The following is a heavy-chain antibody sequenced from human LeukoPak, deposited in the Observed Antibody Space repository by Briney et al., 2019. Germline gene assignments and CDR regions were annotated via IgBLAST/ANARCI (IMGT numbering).Heavy chain of an antibody. CDR2: MSYDGSNK. V-gene: IGHV3-30*18. J-gene: IGHJ4*02. Sequence: GGSLRLSCAASGFTFSSYGMHWVGQAPGKGVEWVAVMSYDGSNKYYADSVKGRFTISRDNSKNTLYLQINSLRAEDTAVYYCAKDLPEIIVEYYFDYWGQGTLVTVSS. D-gene: IGHD3-22*01. CDR3: AKDLPEIIVEYYFDY. CDR1: GFTFSSYG.